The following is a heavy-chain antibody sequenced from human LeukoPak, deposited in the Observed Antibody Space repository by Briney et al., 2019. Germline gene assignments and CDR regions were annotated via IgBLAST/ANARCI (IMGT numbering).Heavy chain of an antibody. Sequence: PGGSLRLSCAASGFTFSSYAMHWVRQAPGKGLEWVAVISYDGSNKYYADSVKGRFTISRDNSKNTLYLQMNSLKTEDTAVYYCTRHEYGKSPGRYYYYMDVWGKGTTVTVSS. V-gene: IGHV3-30-3*01. CDR2: ISYDGSNK. D-gene: IGHD4-17*01. CDR1: GFTFSSYA. CDR3: TRHEYGKSPGRYYYYMDV. J-gene: IGHJ6*03.